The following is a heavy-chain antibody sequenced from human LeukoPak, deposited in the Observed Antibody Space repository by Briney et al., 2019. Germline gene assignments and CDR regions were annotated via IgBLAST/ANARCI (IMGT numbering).Heavy chain of an antibody. CDR2: INPNSGGT. V-gene: IGHV1-2*02. D-gene: IGHD3-22*01. CDR3: AREHDSSGYDALGYMDV. Sequence: ASVKVSCKASGYTFTGYYMHWVRQAPGQGLEWMGWINPNSGGTNYAQKLQGRVTMTTDTSTSTAYMELRSLRSDDTAVYYCAREHDSSGYDALGYMDVWGKGTTVTVSS. CDR1: GYTFTGYY. J-gene: IGHJ6*03.